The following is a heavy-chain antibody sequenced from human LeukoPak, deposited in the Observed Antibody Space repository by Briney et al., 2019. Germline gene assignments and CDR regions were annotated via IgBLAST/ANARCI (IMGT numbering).Heavy chain of an antibody. CDR1: GYTFTGYY. D-gene: IGHD2-2*01. Sequence: ASVKVSCKASGYTFTGYYMHWVRQAPGQGLEWMGWINPNSGGTNYAQKFQGRVTMTRDTSISTAYMELSRLRSDDTAVYYCARDIVVVPAAIPYFDYWGQGTLVTVSS. V-gene: IGHV1-2*02. CDR2: INPNSGGT. J-gene: IGHJ4*02. CDR3: ARDIVVVPAAIPYFDY.